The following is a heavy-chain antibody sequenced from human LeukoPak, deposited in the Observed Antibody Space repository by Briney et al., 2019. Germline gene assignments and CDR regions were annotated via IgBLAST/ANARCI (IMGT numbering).Heavy chain of an antibody. V-gene: IGHV3-11*01. CDR1: GFTFSDYY. J-gene: IGHJ4*02. CDR3: AKERKYPYRYFDY. Sequence: PGGSLRLSCAASGFTFSDYYMSWIRQAPGKGLEWISYINSGGSSIYYADSVKGRFTISRDNSKNTLYLQMNSLRAEDTAVYYCAKERKYPYRYFDYWGQGTLVTVSS. CDR2: INSGGSSI. D-gene: IGHD1-14*01.